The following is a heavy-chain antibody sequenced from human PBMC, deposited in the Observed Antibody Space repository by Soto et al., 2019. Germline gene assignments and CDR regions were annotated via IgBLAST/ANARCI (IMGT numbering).Heavy chain of an antibody. CDR1: GFTFSAYG. CDR2: IWYDGGSE. V-gene: IGHV3-33*01. Sequence: QVQLVESGGGVVQPGRSLRLSCAASGFTFSAYGMHWVRLAPGEGLEWVAVIWYDGGSEYYAESVEGRFTVSRDNAKNTVYLHMDTLRGDDTAVYYCARAHGPSLGSCLDLWGQGTLVTVSA. CDR3: ARAHGPSLGSCLDL. J-gene: IGHJ5*02. D-gene: IGHD2-2*01.